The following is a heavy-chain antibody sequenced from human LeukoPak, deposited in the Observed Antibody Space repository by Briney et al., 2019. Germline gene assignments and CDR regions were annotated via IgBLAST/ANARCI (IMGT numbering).Heavy chain of an antibody. CDR3: AKDGGYYYDSSGYYPSY. CDR2: ISSSSSTI. CDR1: GFTFSSYS. Sequence: GGSLRLSCAASGFTFSSYSMNWVRQAPGKGLEWVSYISSSSSTIYYADSVKGRFTISRDNAKNSLYLQMNSLRAEDTAVYYCAKDGGYYYDSSGYYPSYWGQGTLVTVSS. J-gene: IGHJ4*02. D-gene: IGHD3-22*01. V-gene: IGHV3-48*01.